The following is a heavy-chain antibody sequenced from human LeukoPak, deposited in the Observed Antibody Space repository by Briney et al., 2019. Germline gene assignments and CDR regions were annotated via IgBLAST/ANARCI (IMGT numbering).Heavy chain of an antibody. CDR3: ARHADCRTISCSYFHNMDV. Sequence: SETLSLTCTVSGGSISSYYWSWIRQPPGKGLEWIGYIYDSGSANYNPSLKSRVAISVDASKNQFSLNLSSMTAADTAVYYCARHADCRTISCSYFHNMDVWGKGITVTVSS. CDR2: IYDSGSA. J-gene: IGHJ6*03. D-gene: IGHD2-15*01. V-gene: IGHV4-59*08. CDR1: GGSISSYY.